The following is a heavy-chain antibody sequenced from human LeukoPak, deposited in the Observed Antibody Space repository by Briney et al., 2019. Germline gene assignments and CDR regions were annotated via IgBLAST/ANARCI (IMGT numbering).Heavy chain of an antibody. CDR2: ISGNGGST. Sequence: GGSLRLSCATSGFPFRSYVMSWVRQAPGKGLEWVSGISGNGGSTHYIDSVKGRFTISRDNSKNTLYLQMNSLRAEDTAVYYCAKDRDIVIVPAATNYFDRWGQGTLVAVSS. J-gene: IGHJ5*02. V-gene: IGHV3-23*01. CDR3: AKDRDIVIVPAATNYFDR. D-gene: IGHD2-2*01. CDR1: GFPFRSYV.